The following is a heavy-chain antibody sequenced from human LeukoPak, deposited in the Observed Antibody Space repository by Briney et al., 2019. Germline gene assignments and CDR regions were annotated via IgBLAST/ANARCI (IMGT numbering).Heavy chain of an antibody. CDR1: GFTFSSYE. J-gene: IGHJ3*02. CDR3: ARGGSYLSAFDI. Sequence: GGSLRLSCTASGFTFSSYEMNWVRQAPGKGLEWVSAISASGGSTYYADSVKGRFTISRDNSKNTLFLQMNSLRAEDTAVYYCARGGSYLSAFDIWGQGTMVTVSS. V-gene: IGHV3-23*01. D-gene: IGHD1-26*01. CDR2: ISASGGST.